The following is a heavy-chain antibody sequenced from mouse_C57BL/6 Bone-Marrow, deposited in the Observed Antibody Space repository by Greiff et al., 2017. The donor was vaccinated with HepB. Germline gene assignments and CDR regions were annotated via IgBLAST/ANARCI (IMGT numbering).Heavy chain of an antibody. CDR1: GYTFTSYW. V-gene: IGHV1-55*01. Sequence: QVQLQQSGAELVKPGASVKMSCKASGYTFTSYWITWVKQRPGQGLEWIGDIYPGSGSTNYNEKFKSKATLTVDTSSSTAYMQLSSLTSEAAAVYYCAKGRFDYWGQGTTLTVSS. CDR2: IYPGSGST. J-gene: IGHJ2*01. CDR3: AKGRFDY.